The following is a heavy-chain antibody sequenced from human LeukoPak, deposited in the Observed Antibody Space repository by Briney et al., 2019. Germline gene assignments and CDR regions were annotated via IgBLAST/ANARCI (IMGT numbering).Heavy chain of an antibody. V-gene: IGHV3-23*01. D-gene: IGHD1-26*01. CDR2: ISGGGGNT. CDR1: KFAFSSYA. J-gene: IGHJ3*02. Sequence: GGSLRLSCAASKFAFSSYAMSWVRQAPGKGLEWVSAISGGGGNTYYADSVKGRFTISRDNSKDTLYLQMNSLRAEDTAVYYCGKNRYSGSLSPFDIWGQGTMVTVSS. CDR3: GKNRYSGSLSPFDI.